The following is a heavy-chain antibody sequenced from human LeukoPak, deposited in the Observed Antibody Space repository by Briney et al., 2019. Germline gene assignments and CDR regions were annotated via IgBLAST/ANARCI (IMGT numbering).Heavy chain of an antibody. CDR3: ATSGYSSQTDAFDI. CDR1: GFTFKSAW. Sequence: GGSLRLSCEASGFTFKSAWMTWVRQAPGKGLEWVANIKEDGSEKNYVDSVKGRFTISRDNSKNTLYLQMNSLRAEDTAVYYCATSGYSSQTDAFDIWGQGTMVTVSS. CDR2: IKEDGSEK. V-gene: IGHV3-7*01. J-gene: IGHJ3*02. D-gene: IGHD6-13*01.